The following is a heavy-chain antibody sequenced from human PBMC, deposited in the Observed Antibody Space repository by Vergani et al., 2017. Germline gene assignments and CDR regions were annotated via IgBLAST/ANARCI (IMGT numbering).Heavy chain of an antibody. Sequence: QVQLVESGGGVVQPGGSLRLSCAASGFTFNSYGMHWVRQAPGKGLEWVASIRSDESRRYYGDSMEGPFTISRDNSKNTVYLQMNSLKAEDRATYYCAREERSNTSPFVGDWGQGTLVTV. D-gene: IGHD2/OR15-2a*01. CDR1: GFTFNSYG. J-gene: IGHJ4*02. V-gene: IGHV3-30*02. CDR2: IRSDESRR. CDR3: AREERSNTSPFVGD.